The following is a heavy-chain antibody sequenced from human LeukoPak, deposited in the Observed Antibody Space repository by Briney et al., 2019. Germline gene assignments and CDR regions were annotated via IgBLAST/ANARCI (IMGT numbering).Heavy chain of an antibody. D-gene: IGHD2-2*01. V-gene: IGHV1-46*01. CDR2: INPSGGST. CDR1: GSTFTSNF. Sequence: EASVKVSCKASGSTFTSNFIHWVRQAPGQGLEWMGIINPSGGSTSCAQKFQGRVTMTSDTSTSTVYMELSSLRSEDTVVYYCASDSSKSSLADPWGQGTLVTVSS. J-gene: IGHJ5*02. CDR3: ASDSSKSSLADP.